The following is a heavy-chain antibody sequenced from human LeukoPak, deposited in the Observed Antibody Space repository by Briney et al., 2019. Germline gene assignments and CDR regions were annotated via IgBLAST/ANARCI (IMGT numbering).Heavy chain of an antibody. CDR1: GFSFSAYS. V-gene: IGHV3-48*01. CDR2: IRSSSTAI. D-gene: IGHD2-2*01. CDR3: ARDSRSHCGTDACYGPYFDY. J-gene: IGHJ4*02. Sequence: GGSLRLSCEASGFSFSAYSMSWVRQAPGKGLEWISYIRSSSTAIYYADSVKGRFTISRDNAENSMYLQMNSLRVEDTAVYFCARDSRSHCGTDACYGPYFDYWGQGTLVAVSS.